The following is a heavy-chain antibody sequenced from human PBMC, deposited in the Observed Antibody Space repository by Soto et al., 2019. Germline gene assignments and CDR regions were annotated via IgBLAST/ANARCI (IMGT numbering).Heavy chain of an antibody. Sequence: PGGSLRLSCTASGFTFSTYAMSWVRQAPGEGLEWVSSISEDGVYTDYADSVKGRFTIPRDNSKNTLCVQMTSLRAEDTAVYYCAKETSPNTYYAFDFWGQGTMVTVSS. CDR1: GFTFSTYA. D-gene: IGHD1-26*01. V-gene: IGHV3-23*01. CDR3: AKETSPNTYYAFDF. J-gene: IGHJ3*01. CDR2: ISEDGVYT.